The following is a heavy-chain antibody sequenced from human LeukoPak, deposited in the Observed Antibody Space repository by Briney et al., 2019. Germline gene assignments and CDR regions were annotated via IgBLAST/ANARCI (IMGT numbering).Heavy chain of an antibody. J-gene: IGHJ4*02. Sequence: GGSLRLSCAASGFTFSSYAMSWVRQAPGKGLEWVSAISGSGGSTYYADSVKGRFTISRDNSKNTLYLHMNSLRAEDTAVYYCAKGGSIAAAGLYYFDYWGQGTLVTVSS. CDR3: AKGGSIAAAGLYYFDY. CDR2: ISGSGGST. D-gene: IGHD6-13*01. CDR1: GFTFSSYA. V-gene: IGHV3-23*01.